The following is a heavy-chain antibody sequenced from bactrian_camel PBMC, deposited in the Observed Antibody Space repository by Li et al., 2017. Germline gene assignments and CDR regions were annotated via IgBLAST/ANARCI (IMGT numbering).Heavy chain of an antibody. V-gene: IGHV3S42*01. D-gene: IGHD1*01. J-gene: IGHJ4*01. CDR1: GFTFIGSD. CDR2: INSRSTFT. Sequence: VQLVESGGGLAQPGESLALSCVASGFTFIGSDMTWVRQAPGKGLEWVSSINSRSTFTSYAESVKGRFTISRDDAKNTLYLQLNSLKSEDTALYYCIRGWELLGALQGHR.